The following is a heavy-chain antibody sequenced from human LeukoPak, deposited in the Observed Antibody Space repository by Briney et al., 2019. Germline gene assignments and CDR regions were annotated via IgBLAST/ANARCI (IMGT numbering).Heavy chain of an antibody. Sequence: SETLSLTCAVSGGSFSGYYWSWIRQQPGKGLEWIGEVNNGGSTKYNLSLKSRVIISIDTSKSQFSLKVTSVTAADTAVYYCARGRPSSNPSGSYYNPWGQGTLVTVSS. CDR2: VNNGGST. CDR3: ARGRPSSNPSGSYYNP. D-gene: IGHD3-10*01. J-gene: IGHJ5*02. V-gene: IGHV4-34*01. CDR1: GGSFSGYY.